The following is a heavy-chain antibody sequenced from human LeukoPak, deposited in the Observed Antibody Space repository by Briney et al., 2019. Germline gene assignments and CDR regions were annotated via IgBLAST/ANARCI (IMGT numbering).Heavy chain of an antibody. CDR2: INGDGSST. V-gene: IGHV3-74*01. D-gene: IGHD2-15*01. CDR3: AKEISRVTIGGGIWSDP. CDR1: GFTFSRYW. J-gene: IGHJ5*02. Sequence: GGSLRLSCAASGFTFSRYWMHWVRQAPGEGLVWVSRINGDGSSTSYADSVKGRFAISRDNSKNTVYLQMNSLRADDTAVYYCAKEISRVTIGGGIWSDPWGQGTLVTVSS.